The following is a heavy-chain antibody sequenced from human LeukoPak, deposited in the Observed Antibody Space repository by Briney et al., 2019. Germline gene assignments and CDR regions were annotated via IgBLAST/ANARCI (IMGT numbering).Heavy chain of an antibody. J-gene: IGHJ4*02. CDR1: GFSFSNYA. D-gene: IGHD1-1*01. CDR3: ARAGWISNADAVW. V-gene: IGHV3-23*01. CDR2: LRGDGDT. Sequence: GGSLRLSCAASGFSFSNYAMSWVRQAPARGLEWISSLRGDGDTFYADSVEGRFTLSRDDSRNTVYLQLNNLRVEDTAVYYCARAGWISNADAVWWGQGTPVTVSS.